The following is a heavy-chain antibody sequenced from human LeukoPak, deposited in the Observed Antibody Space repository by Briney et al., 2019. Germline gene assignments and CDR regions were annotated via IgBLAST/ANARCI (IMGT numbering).Heavy chain of an antibody. D-gene: IGHD5-18*01. CDR1: GFTFSSYE. CDR2: ISSSGGTS. Sequence: GGSLRLSCAASGFTFSSYEMNWVRQAPGKGLEWVSYISSSGGTSYYADSVKGRFTISRDNAKNSLYLQMNSLRAEDTAVYYCARDVIQPWLLFDYWGQGTLVTVSS. J-gene: IGHJ4*02. V-gene: IGHV3-48*03. CDR3: ARDVIQPWLLFDY.